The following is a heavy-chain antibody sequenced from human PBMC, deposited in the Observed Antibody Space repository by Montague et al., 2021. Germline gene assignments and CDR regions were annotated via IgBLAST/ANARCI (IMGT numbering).Heavy chain of an antibody. D-gene: IGHD6-13*01. V-gene: IGHV5-51*01. Sequence: QSGAEVKKPGESLRISCKASGYSFAHYWIGWVRQMPGKGLEWMGIIFPDDSDTKYSPSFQGQVNISADKSISTAYLQWTSLKASDSAMYYCARRSSTWPLYYFDYWGQGTLVIVSS. J-gene: IGHJ4*02. CDR1: GYSFAHYW. CDR2: IFPDDSDT. CDR3: ARRSSTWPLYYFDY.